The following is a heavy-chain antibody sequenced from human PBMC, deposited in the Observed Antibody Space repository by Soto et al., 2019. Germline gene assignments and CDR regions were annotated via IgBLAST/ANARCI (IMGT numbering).Heavy chain of an antibody. CDR3: ARSGSIPYYYYGMDV. Sequence: QVHLVQSGAEVKKPGASVKVSCKTSGYSFTSSGIIWVRQAPGQGLEWMGWISGYNGDTNYLQKFQGRVTMTTDTSTSTAYMELRSLRSDDTAVYYCARSGSIPYYYYGMDVWGQGTTVTVSS. CDR1: GYSFTSSG. CDR2: ISGYNGDT. J-gene: IGHJ6*02. D-gene: IGHD2-2*02. V-gene: IGHV1-18*01.